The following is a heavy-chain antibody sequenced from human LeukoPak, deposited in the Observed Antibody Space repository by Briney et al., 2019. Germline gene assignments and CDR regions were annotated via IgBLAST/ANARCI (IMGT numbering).Heavy chain of an antibody. Sequence: GVSLRLSCSASGFTFSSYAMHWVRQAPGKGLEYVSAISSNGGSTYYADSVKGRFTISRDNSKNTLYLQMSSLRAEDTAVYYCVKPPMVRGVIISEHWGQGTLVTVSS. CDR2: ISSNGGST. CDR3: VKPPMVRGVIISEH. D-gene: IGHD3-10*01. J-gene: IGHJ4*02. CDR1: GFTFSSYA. V-gene: IGHV3-64D*06.